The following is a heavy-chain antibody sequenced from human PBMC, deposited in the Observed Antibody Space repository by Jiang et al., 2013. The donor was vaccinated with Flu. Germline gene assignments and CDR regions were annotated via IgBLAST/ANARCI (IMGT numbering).Heavy chain of an antibody. D-gene: IGHD3-22*01. Sequence: SLKISCKGSGYSFTSYWIGWVRQMPGKGLEWMGIIYPGDSDTRYSPSFQGQVTISADKSISTAYLQWSSLKASDTAMYYCARLVYYDSSGLQHFQHWGQGTLVTVSS. CDR2: IYPGDSDT. J-gene: IGHJ1*01. CDR3: ARLVYYDSSGLQHFQH. V-gene: IGHV5-51*01. CDR1: GYSFTSYW.